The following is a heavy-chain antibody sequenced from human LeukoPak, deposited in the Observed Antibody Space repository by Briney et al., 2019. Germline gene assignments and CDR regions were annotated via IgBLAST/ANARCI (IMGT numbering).Heavy chain of an antibody. J-gene: IGHJ6*02. V-gene: IGHV4-61*01. CDR1: GGSVSSGSYY. D-gene: IGHD3-10*01. Sequence: SETLSLTCTVSGGSVSSGSYYWSWIRQPPGKGLEWIGYIYYSGSTNYNPSLKSRVTISVDTSKNQFSLKLSSVTAADTAVYYCARVRITMVRGVPAGDYYGMDVWGQGTTVTVSS. CDR3: ARVRITMVRGVPAGDYYGMDV. CDR2: IYYSGST.